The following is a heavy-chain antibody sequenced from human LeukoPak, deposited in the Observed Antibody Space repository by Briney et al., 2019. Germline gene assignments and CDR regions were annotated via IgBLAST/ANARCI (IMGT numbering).Heavy chain of an antibody. CDR1: GYTFTVYY. Sequence: ASVKVSCKASGYTFTVYYVHWGRQAPGQGLEWMGWISAYNGNTNYAQKLQGRVTMTTDTSTSTAYMELRSLRSDDTAVYYCARGYNGDYWGQGTLVTVSS. D-gene: IGHD5-24*01. J-gene: IGHJ4*02. V-gene: IGHV1-18*04. CDR2: ISAYNGNT. CDR3: ARGYNGDY.